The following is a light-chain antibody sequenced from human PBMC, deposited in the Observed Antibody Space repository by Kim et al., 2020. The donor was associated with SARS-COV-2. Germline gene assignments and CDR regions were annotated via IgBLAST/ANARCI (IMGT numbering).Light chain of an antibody. CDR2: YDS. Sequence: PGKTARITLGENSIRSKSGHWYQQKPGQARVLVISYDSDRPSGIPERFSGSNSGNSATLTISRVEAGDEADYYCQVWDSSSDHRVVFGGGTQLTVL. V-gene: IGLV3-21*04. J-gene: IGLJ2*01. CDR3: QVWDSSSDHRVV. CDR1: SIRSKS.